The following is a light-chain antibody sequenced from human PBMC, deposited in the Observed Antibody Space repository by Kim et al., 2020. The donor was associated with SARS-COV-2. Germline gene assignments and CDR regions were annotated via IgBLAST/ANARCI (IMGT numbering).Light chain of an antibody. CDR2: AAS. CDR3: QQSYSTPPWT. J-gene: IGKJ1*01. V-gene: IGKV1-39*01. CDR1: QSISSY. Sequence: DIQMTPSPSSLSASVGDRVTITCRASQSISSYLNWYQQKPGKAPKLLIYAASSLQSGVPSRFSGSGSGTDFTLTISSLQPEDFATYYCQQSYSTPPWTFGQGTKVEI.